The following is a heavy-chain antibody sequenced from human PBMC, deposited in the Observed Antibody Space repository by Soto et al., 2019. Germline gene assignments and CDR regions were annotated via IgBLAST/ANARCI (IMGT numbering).Heavy chain of an antibody. CDR3: ARDCSSTSCYVGGFDY. J-gene: IGHJ4*02. Sequence: EVQLVESGGGLVKPGGSLRLSCAASGFTFSSYSMNWVRQAPGKGLEWVSSISSSSSYIYYADSVKGRFTISRDNAKNKLYLQMNSLRAEDTAVYYCARDCSSTSCYVGGFDYWGQGTLVTVSS. CDR1: GFTFSSYS. D-gene: IGHD2-2*01. V-gene: IGHV3-21*01. CDR2: ISSSSSYI.